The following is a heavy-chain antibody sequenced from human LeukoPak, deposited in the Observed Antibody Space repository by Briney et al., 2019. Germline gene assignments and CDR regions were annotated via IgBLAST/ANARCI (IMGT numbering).Heavy chain of an antibody. V-gene: IGHV3-30*02. Sequence: PGGSLRLSRAASGLPFSHSGMHWVRQAPGKGLEWVAFIRYDGSNKYYADSVKGRFTISRDNSKNALYLQMNSLRGEDTAVYYCFGITVTDVPYWGQGTLVTVSS. D-gene: IGHD1-7*01. J-gene: IGHJ4*02. CDR1: GLPFSHSG. CDR2: IRYDGSNK. CDR3: FGITVTDVPY.